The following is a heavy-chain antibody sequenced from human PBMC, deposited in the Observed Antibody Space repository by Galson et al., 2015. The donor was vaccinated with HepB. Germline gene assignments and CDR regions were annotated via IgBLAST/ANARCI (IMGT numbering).Heavy chain of an antibody. CDR2: IFPDDSDT. Sequence: QSGAEVKKPGESLKISCKGSGYWFSRYWIGWVRQMPGKGLEWMGIIFPDDSDTRYSPSFQGQVTISADKSISTAYLQWSSLKASDTAMYYCASRHSYFRSGTWYNVADHWGQGTLVSVSS. V-gene: IGHV5-51*01. J-gene: IGHJ4*02. CDR1: GYWFSRYW. CDR3: ASRHSYFRSGTWYNVADH. D-gene: IGHD3-10*01.